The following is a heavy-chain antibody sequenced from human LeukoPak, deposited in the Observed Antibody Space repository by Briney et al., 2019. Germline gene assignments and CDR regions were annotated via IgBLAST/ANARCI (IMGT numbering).Heavy chain of an antibody. CDR1: GGSINSGDYY. V-gene: IGHV4-30-4*01. J-gene: IGHJ4*02. CDR3: ARVTSDYYGSGTYYNPYYFDY. D-gene: IGHD3-10*01. CDR2: IYYSGST. Sequence: ASQTLSLTCTVSGGSINSGDYYWSWIRQPPGKGLEWIGYIYYSGSTYYTPSLGSRVTMSVDTSKNQFSLKLSSVTAADTDVYCCARVTSDYYGSGTYYNPYYFDYWGQGTLVTVSS.